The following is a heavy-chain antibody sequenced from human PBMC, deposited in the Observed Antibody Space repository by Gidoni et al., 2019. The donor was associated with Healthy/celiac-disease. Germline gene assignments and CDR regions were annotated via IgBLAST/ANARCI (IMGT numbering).Heavy chain of an antibody. CDR2: ST. D-gene: IGHD3-16*01. J-gene: IGHJ4*02. CDR3: ARLQQGDYFDY. V-gene: IGHV4-39*01. Sequence: STYYNPSLKSRVTISVDTSKNQFSLKLSSVTAADTAVYYCARLQQGDYFDYWGQGTLVTVSS.